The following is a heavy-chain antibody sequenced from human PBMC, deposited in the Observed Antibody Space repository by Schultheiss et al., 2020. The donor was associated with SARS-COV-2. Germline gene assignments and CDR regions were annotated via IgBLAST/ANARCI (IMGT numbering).Heavy chain of an antibody. Sequence: GGSLRLSCAASGFTFSYYYMSGVRQAPGKGLEWVAVISYDGSNKYYADSVKGRFTISRDNSKNTLYLQMNSLRAEDTAVYYCARSIAVAGKNNLGRLDYWGQGTLVTVSS. CDR3: ARSIAVAGKNNLGRLDY. J-gene: IGHJ4*02. D-gene: IGHD6-19*01. V-gene: IGHV3-30*03. CDR2: ISYDGSNK. CDR1: GFTFSYYY.